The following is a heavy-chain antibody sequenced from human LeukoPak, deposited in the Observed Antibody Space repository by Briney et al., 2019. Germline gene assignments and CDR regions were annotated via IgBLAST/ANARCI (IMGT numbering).Heavy chain of an antibody. CDR1: GYTLTELS. V-gene: IGHV1-24*01. CDR3: ATGGLLLRGPFFGY. D-gene: IGHD2-15*01. CDR2: FDPEDGDT. Sequence: ASVKVSCKVSGYTLTELSMHWVRQAPGKGLEWMGGFDPEDGDTIYAQKFQGRVTMTEDTSTDTAYMELSSLRSEDTAVYYCATGGLLLRGPFFGYWGQGTLVTVSS. J-gene: IGHJ4*02.